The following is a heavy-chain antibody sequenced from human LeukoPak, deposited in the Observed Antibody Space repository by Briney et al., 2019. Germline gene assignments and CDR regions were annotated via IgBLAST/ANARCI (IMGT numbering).Heavy chain of an antibody. CDR3: ARPPVYSSGWDPFDY. CDR2: ISAYNGNT. D-gene: IGHD6-19*01. Sequence: ASVKVSCTASGSIFTSYGISWVRQAPGQGLEWMGWISAYNGNTNYAQKLQGRVTMTTDTSTSTAYMELRSLRSDDTAVYYCARPPVYSSGWDPFDYWGRGTLVTVSS. V-gene: IGHV1-18*01. J-gene: IGHJ4*02. CDR1: GSIFTSYG.